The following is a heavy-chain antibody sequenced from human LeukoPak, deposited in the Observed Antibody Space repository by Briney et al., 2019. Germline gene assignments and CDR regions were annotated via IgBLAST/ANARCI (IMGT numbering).Heavy chain of an antibody. CDR2: IYTTGRT. Sequence: SETLSLTCTVSGGSTSSGAYYWTWIRQPAGRGLEWIGRIYTTGRTNYDPSLESRVTISADTSKNQFSLKLTSVTTADTAVYYCARAGGVKTAALDLDYWGQGTLVTVSS. J-gene: IGHJ4*02. D-gene: IGHD6-25*01. CDR1: GGSTSSGAYY. CDR3: ARAGGVKTAALDLDY. V-gene: IGHV4-61*02.